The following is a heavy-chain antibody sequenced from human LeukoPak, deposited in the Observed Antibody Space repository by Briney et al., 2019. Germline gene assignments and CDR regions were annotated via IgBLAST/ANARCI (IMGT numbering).Heavy chain of an antibody. Sequence: GRSLRLSCAASGFTFDNYAMHWVRQAPGKGLEWLSIISWNSGYIGYADPVKGRFTISRDNAKKSLDLQMNSLRAGDTAFYYCAKVRGTYSSGYFFDYWGQGTLVTVSS. CDR2: ISWNSGYI. CDR3: AKVRGTYSSGYFFDY. J-gene: IGHJ4*02. D-gene: IGHD6-19*01. V-gene: IGHV3-9*01. CDR1: GFTFDNYA.